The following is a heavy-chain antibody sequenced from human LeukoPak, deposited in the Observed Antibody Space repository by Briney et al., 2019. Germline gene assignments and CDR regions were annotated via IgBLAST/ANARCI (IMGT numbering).Heavy chain of an antibody. CDR1: GFTFSSYA. CDR3: AKAAQLGYYYYGMDV. CDR2: ISGSGGST. V-gene: IGHV3-23*01. J-gene: IGHJ6*02. D-gene: IGHD1-1*01. Sequence: PTGGSLRLSCAASGFTFSSYAMSWVRQAPGKGLEWVSAISGSGGSTYYADSVKGRFTISRDNSKNTLYLQMNSLRAEDTAVYYCAKAAQLGYYYYGMDVWGQGTTVTVSS.